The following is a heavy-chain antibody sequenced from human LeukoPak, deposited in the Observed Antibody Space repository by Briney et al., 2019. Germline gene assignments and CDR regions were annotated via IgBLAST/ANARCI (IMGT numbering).Heavy chain of an antibody. CDR2: IYYSGST. Sequence: SQTLSLTCTVSGGSISSGGYYWSWIRQHPGKGLEWIGYIYYSGSTYYNPSLRSRVTISVDTSKNQFSLKLSSVTAADTAVYYCARKDYGGTPTFDYWGQGTLVTVSS. CDR1: GGSISSGGYY. CDR3: ARKDYGGTPTFDY. J-gene: IGHJ4*02. D-gene: IGHD4-23*01. V-gene: IGHV4-31*03.